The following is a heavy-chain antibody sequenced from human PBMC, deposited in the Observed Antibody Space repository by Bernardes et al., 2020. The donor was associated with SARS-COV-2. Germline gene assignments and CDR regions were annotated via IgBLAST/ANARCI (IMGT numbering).Heavy chain of an antibody. Sequence: SETLSLTCAVYGGSFSGYYWSWIRQPPGKGLEWIGEINHSGSTNYNPSLKSRVTISVDTSKNQFSLKLSSVTAADTAVYYCARGTVFGVVPYYYYYYMDVWGKGTTVTVSS. CDR2: INHSGST. J-gene: IGHJ6*03. V-gene: IGHV4-34*01. D-gene: IGHD3-3*01. CDR1: GGSFSGYY. CDR3: ARGTVFGVVPYYYYYYMDV.